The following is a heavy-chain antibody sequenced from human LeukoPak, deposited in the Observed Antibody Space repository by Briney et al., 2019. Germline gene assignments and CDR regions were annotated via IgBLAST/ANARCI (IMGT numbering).Heavy chain of an antibody. CDR3: ARGGDGDYDY. CDR2: ITPYNGRP. Sequence: ASVKVSCEASGYTFTTAGITWVRQAPGQGLEWLGWITPYNGRPTYAQRLQGRVTLTTDTSTTTAYMELRSLTSDDTAIYYCARGGDGDYDYWDQGTLVTVSS. J-gene: IGHJ4*02. V-gene: IGHV1-18*01. CDR1: GYTFTTAG. D-gene: IGHD4-17*01.